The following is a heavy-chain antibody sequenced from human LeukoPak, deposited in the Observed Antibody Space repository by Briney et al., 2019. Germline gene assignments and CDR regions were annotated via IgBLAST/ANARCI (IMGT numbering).Heavy chain of an antibody. J-gene: IGHJ4*02. CDR1: GFTLSGYW. CDR2: INEDGSEK. CDR3: ARRGFLDY. Sequence: AGGSLRLSCAASGFTLSGYWMNWVRQAPGKGLEWVANINEDGSEKNYVGSLRGRFTISRDNARNSLYLQMNSLRAEDTAVYYCARRGFLDYWGQGTLVTVSS. V-gene: IGHV3-7*01.